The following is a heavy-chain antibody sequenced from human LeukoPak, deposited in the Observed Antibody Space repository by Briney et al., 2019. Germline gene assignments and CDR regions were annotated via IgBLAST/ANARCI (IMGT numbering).Heavy chain of an antibody. CDR3: ARSVYGSGSYYSPGDY. J-gene: IGHJ4*02. CDR2: INPSGGST. CDR1: GYTFTSYY. V-gene: IGHV1-46*01. D-gene: IGHD3-10*01. Sequence: ASVKVSCKASGYTFTSYYMHWVRQAPGQGLEWMGIINPSGGSTSYAQKSQGRVTMTRNTSISTAYMELSSLRSEDTAVYYCARSVYGSGSYYSPGDYWGQGTLVTVSS.